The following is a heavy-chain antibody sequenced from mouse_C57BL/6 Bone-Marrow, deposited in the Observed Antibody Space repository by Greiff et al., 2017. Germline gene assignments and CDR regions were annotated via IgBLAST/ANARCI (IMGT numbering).Heavy chain of an antibody. CDR1: GYSITSGYY. J-gene: IGHJ3*01. V-gene: IGHV3-6*01. CDR2: ISYDGSN. Sequence: EVQLQQSGPGLVKPSQSLSLTCSVTGYSITSGYYWNWIRQFPGNKLEWMGYISYDGSNNYNQSLKNRISITRDTSTNQFFLMLHSVTTEDAAAYYCARGPPWVFAYWGQGTLVTVSA. CDR3: ARGPPWVFAY.